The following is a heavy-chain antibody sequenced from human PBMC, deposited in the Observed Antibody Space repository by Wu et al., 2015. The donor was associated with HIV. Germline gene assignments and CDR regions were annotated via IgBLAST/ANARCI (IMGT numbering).Heavy chain of an antibody. J-gene: IGHJ3*02. CDR1: GYTFTDYD. D-gene: IGHD6-19*01. V-gene: IGHV1-69*01. CDR2: IIPMFGTV. CDR3: GRSYSSGWYDAFDI. Sequence: QVQLEQSGAEVKKPGASVKVSCKASGYTFTDYDITWVRQATGQGLEWMGGIIPMFGTVNYAQKFQGRVTITTDESTSTAYMEMSSLRFEDTAMYYCGRSYSSGWYDAFDIWGQGTMVTVSS.